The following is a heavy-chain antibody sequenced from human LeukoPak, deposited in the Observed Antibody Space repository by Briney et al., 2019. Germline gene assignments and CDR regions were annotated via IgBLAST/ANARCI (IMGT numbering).Heavy chain of an antibody. CDR3: TRDRGGSYDFDY. CDR1: GFTFSSYW. CDR2: IKSDGSST. D-gene: IGHD1-26*01. V-gene: IGHV3-74*01. J-gene: IGHJ4*02. Sequence: GGSLRLSCATSGFTFSSYWMHWVRQAPGKGLVWVSRIKSDGSSTSYADSVKGRFTISRDNAKNTLYLQMNSLRAEDTAVYYCTRDRGGSYDFDYWGRGTLVTVSS.